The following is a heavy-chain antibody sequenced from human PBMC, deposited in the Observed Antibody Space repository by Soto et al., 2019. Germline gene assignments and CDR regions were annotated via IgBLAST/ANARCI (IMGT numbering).Heavy chain of an antibody. CDR3: AREKWVATDFYGLDV. CDR1: GGSISSGDYY. CDR2: IYYSGST. D-gene: IGHD5-12*01. V-gene: IGHV4-30-4*01. Sequence: SETLSLTCTVSGGSISSGDYYWSWIRQPPGKGLEWIGYIYYSGSTYYNPSLKNRVFTSLDTSKNHFSLKVSSVTAADTAVYFCAREKWVATDFYGLDVWGQGTTVTVS. J-gene: IGHJ6*02.